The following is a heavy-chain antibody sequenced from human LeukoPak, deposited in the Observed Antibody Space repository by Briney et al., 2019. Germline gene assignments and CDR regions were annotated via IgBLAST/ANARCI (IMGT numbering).Heavy chain of an antibody. J-gene: IGHJ6*04. D-gene: IGHD3-3*01. V-gene: IGHV1-69*06. CDR3: ARDLYDFWSSAFVI. CDR1: GGTFSSYA. Sequence: SVKVSCKASGGTFSSYAISWVRQAPGQGLEWMGGIIPIFGTANYAQKFQGRVTITADKSTSTAYMELSSLRSEDTAVYYCARDLYDFWSSAFVIWGKGTTVIVSS. CDR2: IIPIFGTA.